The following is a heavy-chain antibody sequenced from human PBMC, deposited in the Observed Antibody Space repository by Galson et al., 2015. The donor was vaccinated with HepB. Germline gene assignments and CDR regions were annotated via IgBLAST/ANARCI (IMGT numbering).Heavy chain of an antibody. D-gene: IGHD2/OR15-2a*01. CDR3: ARGPRISMPLDI. J-gene: IGHJ3*02. V-gene: IGHV3-66*01. CDR2: IYSGGST. CDR1: GFTVSSNY. Sequence: SLRLSCAASGFTVSSNYMSWVRQAPGKGLEWVSVIYSGGSTYYADSVKGRFTISRDKSKNTLYLQMNSLRAEDTAVYYCARGPRISMPLDIWGQGTMVTVSS.